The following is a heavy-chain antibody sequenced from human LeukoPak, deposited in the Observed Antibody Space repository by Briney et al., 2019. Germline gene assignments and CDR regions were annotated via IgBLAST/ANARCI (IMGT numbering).Heavy chain of an antibody. CDR2: IYYSGST. CDR1: GASISSSGYY. J-gene: IGHJ3*02. D-gene: IGHD5-24*01. Sequence: SETLSLTCTVSGASISSSGYYWVWIRQPPGKGLEWIGTIYYSGSTYYNPSLKSRVTTSVDTSKNQFSLKLRSVTAADTAVFYCVRRSRDVTTGASDIWGQGTMVTVSS. CDR3: VRRSRDVTTGASDI. V-gene: IGHV4-39*01.